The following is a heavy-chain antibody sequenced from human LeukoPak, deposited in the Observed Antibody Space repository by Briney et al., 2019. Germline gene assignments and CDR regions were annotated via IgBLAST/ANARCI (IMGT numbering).Heavy chain of an antibody. CDR3: ASSYNPGYSSGWSSVN. D-gene: IGHD6-19*01. CDR1: GYTLTELS. J-gene: IGHJ4*02. CDR2: FDPEDGET. V-gene: IGHV1-24*01. Sequence: ASVKVSCKVSGYTLTELSMHWVRQAPGKGLEWMGGFDPEDGETIYAQKFQGRVTMTEDTSTDTAYMELSSLRSEDTAVYYCASSYNPGYSSGWSSVNWGQGTLVTVSS.